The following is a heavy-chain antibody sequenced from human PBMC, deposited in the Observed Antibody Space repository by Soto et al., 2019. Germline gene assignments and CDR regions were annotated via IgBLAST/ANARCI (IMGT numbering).Heavy chain of an antibody. D-gene: IGHD2-2*01. V-gene: IGHV1-69*13. Sequence: GXSVKVSCKASGGTFCSYAITWVRRAPGQGLEWLGGIIPILNSPAYAQKFQARVVITADEVTNTAYMELNSLRFDDTAVYYCAREAPYCTSATCPKFYDMDVWGQGNTVTVSS. CDR3: AREAPYCTSATCPKFYDMDV. CDR2: IIPILNSP. CDR1: GGTFCSYA. J-gene: IGHJ6*02.